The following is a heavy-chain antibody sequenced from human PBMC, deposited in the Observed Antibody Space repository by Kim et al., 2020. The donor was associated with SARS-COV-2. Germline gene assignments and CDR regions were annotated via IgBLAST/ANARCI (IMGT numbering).Heavy chain of an antibody. CDR1: GYTFTSYG. V-gene: IGHV1-18*01. CDR3: ARGGPRYTYSSGYDY. J-gene: IGHJ4*02. CDR2: ISAYNGNT. Sequence: ASVKVSCKASGYTFTSYGISWVRQAPGQGLEWMGWISAYNGNTNYAQKLQGRVTMTTDTSTSTAYMELRSLRSDHTAVYYCARGGPRYTYSSGYDYWGQGTLVTVSS. D-gene: IGHD6-19*01.